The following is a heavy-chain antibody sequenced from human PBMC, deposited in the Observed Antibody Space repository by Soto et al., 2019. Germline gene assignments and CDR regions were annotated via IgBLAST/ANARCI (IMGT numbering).Heavy chain of an antibody. V-gene: IGHV3-23*01. CDR1: GFTFSSFA. J-gene: IGHJ4*02. Sequence: EVQLLESGGGLVQSGGSLRLSCAASGFTFSSFAMNWVRQAPGKGLEWVSTISVSGDTTTYADSVKGRFTISRDNSMDTLYLQMNSLRAEDTVLYFCAKDGVGWVTTVSYFDSWGQGTRVTVSS. D-gene: IGHD4-4*01. CDR3: AKDGVGWVTTVSYFDS. CDR2: ISVSGDTT.